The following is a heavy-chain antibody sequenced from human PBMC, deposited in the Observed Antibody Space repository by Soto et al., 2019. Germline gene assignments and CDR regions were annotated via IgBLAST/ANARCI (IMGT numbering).Heavy chain of an antibody. CDR2: ISYDGSNK. J-gene: IGHJ3*02. CDR1: GFTFSSYG. Sequence: QVQLVESGGGVVQPGRSLRLSCAASGFTFSSYGMQWVRQAPGKGLEWVAVISYDGSNKYYADSVKGRFTISRDNSKNTLYLQMNSLRAEDTAVYYCAKEWLGAFDIWGQGTMVTVSS. V-gene: IGHV3-30*18. CDR3: AKEWLGAFDI. D-gene: IGHD3-22*01.